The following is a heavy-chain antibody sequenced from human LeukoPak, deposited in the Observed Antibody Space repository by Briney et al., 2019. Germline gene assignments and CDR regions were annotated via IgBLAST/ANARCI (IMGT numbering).Heavy chain of an antibody. CDR1: GFTFSSYG. Sequence: PGGSLRLSCAASGFTFSSYGMHWVRQAPGKGLEWVAFIRYDGSNKYYADSVKGRFTISRDNSKNTLYLQMNSLRAEDTAVYYCAKWAYYYDSSGYSYWGQGTLVTVSS. D-gene: IGHD3-22*01. CDR2: IRYDGSNK. CDR3: AKWAYYYDSSGYSY. J-gene: IGHJ4*02. V-gene: IGHV3-30*02.